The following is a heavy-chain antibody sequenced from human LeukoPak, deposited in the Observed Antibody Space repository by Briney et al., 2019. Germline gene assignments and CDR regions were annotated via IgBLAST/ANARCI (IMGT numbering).Heavy chain of an antibody. CDR1: GFTFSSYS. D-gene: IGHD4-23*01. CDR2: ISHTGRTI. CDR3: AISASGNLFGS. Sequence: GGSLRLSCAASGFTFSSYSMNWVRQAPGKGLEWISYISHTGRTIYYADSVKGRFSISRDDAKSSVFLQVNSLRDEDTAIYYCAISASGNLFGSWGQGTPVTVSS. V-gene: IGHV3-48*02. J-gene: IGHJ5*02.